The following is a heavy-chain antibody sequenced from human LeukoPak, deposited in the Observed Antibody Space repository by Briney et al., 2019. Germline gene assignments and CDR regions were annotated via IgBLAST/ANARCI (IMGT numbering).Heavy chain of an antibody. D-gene: IGHD3-10*01. CDR1: GFTFSSYA. CDR3: AKSVGIIRRGAFDI. CDR2: ISGSAATI. Sequence: PGGSQRLSCAASGFTFSSYAMSWVRQAPGKGLEWVSGISGSAATIYYADSAKGRFTISRDNSKNRLYLQMNSLRVDDTAVYYCAKSVGIIRRGAFDIWGQGTMVTVS. J-gene: IGHJ3*02. V-gene: IGHV3-23*01.